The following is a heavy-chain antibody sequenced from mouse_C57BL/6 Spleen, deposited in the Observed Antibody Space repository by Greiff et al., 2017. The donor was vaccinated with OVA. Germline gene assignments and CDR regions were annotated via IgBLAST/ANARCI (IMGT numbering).Heavy chain of an antibody. J-gene: IGHJ4*01. CDR2: INYDGSST. CDR3: ARGAVVAYYAMDY. D-gene: IGHD1-1*01. Sequence: EVQLVESEGGLVQPGSSMKLSCTASGFTFSDYYMAWVRQLPEKGLEWVANINYDGSSTYYLDSLKSRFIISRDNAKNILYLQMSSLKSEDTATYYCARGAVVAYYAMDYWGQGTSVTVSS. V-gene: IGHV5-16*01. CDR1: GFTFSDYY.